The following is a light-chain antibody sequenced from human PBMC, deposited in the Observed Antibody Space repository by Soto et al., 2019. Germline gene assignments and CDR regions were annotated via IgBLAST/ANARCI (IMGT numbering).Light chain of an antibody. CDR1: QTISNF. Sequence: DIQMTQSPSSLSASVGERVTITCRASQTISNFLNWYQQPSGNAPKLLISAASTLQSGVPYRFTGSGSGTDLNLTINSLKPEDFATYYCQQSYSTSITFGQGTRLEIK. V-gene: IGKV1-39*01. CDR2: AAS. J-gene: IGKJ5*01. CDR3: QQSYSTSIT.